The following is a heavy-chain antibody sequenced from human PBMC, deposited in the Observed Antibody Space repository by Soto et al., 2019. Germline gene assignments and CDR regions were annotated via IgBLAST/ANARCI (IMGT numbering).Heavy chain of an antibody. D-gene: IGHD2-15*01. CDR1: GGSISSSSYY. J-gene: IGHJ4*02. Sequence: QLQLQESGPGLVKPSETLSLTCTLSGGSISSSSYYWGWIRQPPGKGLEWIGSIYYSGSTYYNPSLKSRVTISVDTSKNQFSLKLSSVTAADTAVYYCARHRGLLPDYWGQGTLVTVSS. V-gene: IGHV4-39*01. CDR3: ARHRGLLPDY. CDR2: IYYSGST.